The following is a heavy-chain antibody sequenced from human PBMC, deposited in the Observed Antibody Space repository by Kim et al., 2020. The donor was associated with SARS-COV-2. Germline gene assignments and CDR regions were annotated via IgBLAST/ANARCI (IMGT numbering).Heavy chain of an antibody. CDR2: IRSKAYGGTT. CDR1: GFTFGDYA. J-gene: IGHJ3*02. V-gene: IGHV3-49*04. Sequence: GGSLRLSCTASGFTFGDYAMSWVRQAPGKGLEWVGFIRSKAYGGTTEYAASVKGRFTISRDDSKSIAYLQMNSLKTEDTAVYYCTRVLIVATSRDAFDIWGQGTMVTVSS. CDR3: TRVLIVATSRDAFDI. D-gene: IGHD5-12*01.